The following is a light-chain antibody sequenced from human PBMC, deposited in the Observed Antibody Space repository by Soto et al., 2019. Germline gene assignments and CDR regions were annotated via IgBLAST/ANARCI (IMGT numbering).Light chain of an antibody. J-gene: IGKJ1*01. V-gene: IGKV2-28*01. Sequence: DIVMTQSPLSLPVTPGEPASISCRSSQSLLHSNGYNYLDWYLQKPGQSPQLLIYLGSNRASGVPDRFSGSASGTDFTLKISRVEAEDVGVYYCMQALQTPTFGQGTKVEIK. CDR3: MQALQTPT. CDR2: LGS. CDR1: QSLLHSNGYNY.